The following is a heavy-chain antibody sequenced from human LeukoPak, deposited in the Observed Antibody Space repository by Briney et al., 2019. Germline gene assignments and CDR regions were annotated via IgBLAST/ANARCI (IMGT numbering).Heavy chain of an antibody. CDR3: ARSKRVSSSFDY. J-gene: IGHJ4*02. D-gene: IGHD6-6*01. CDR1: GFTFSSYS. Sequence: PGGSLRLSCAASGFTFSSYSMNWVRQAPGEGLEWVSSISSSSSYIYYADSVKGRFTISRDNAKNSLYLQMNSLRAEDTAVYYCARSKRVSSSFDYWGQGTLVTVSS. V-gene: IGHV3-21*01. CDR2: ISSSSSYI.